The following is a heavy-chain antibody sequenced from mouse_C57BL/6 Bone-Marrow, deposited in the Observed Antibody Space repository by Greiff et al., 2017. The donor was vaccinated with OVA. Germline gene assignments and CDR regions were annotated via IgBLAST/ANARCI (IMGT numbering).Heavy chain of an antibody. D-gene: IGHD3-2*02. Sequence: QVQLQQPGAELVRPGTSVKLSCKASGYTFTSYWMHWVKQRPGQGLEWIGVIDPSDSYTNYHQKFKGKATLTVDTSSSTAYMQRSSLTSEDSAVYYCAREAQSPWFAYWGQGTLVTVSA. V-gene: IGHV1-59*01. J-gene: IGHJ3*01. CDR1: GYTFTSYW. CDR3: AREAQSPWFAY. CDR2: IDPSDSYT.